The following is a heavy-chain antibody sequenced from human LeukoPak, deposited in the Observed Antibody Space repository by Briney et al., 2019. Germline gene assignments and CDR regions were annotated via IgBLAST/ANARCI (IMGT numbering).Heavy chain of an antibody. V-gene: IGHV4-59*12. CDR3: ARGTPGSYSAFDY. CDR2: IYYSGST. J-gene: IGHJ4*02. CDR1: GGSISSYY. Sequence: SETLSLTCTVSGGSISSYYWSWIRQPPGKGLEWIGYIYYSGSTYYNPSLKSRVTISVDRSKNQFSLKLSSVTAADTAVYYCARGTPGSYSAFDYWGQGTLVTVSS. D-gene: IGHD3-10*01.